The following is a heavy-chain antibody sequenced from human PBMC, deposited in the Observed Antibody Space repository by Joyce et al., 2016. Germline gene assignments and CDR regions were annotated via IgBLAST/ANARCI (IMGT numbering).Heavy chain of an antibody. CDR2: INHRWRT. CDR3: ARGNDYDYWSGYEAHYFDY. V-gene: IGHV4-59*01. D-gene: IGHD3-3*01. Sequence: QVQLQESGPGLVKPSETLSLSCTVPGGSISSYYWSWIRQPPGKGLEWIGYINHRWRTNYKPSLKSRVTISVDTSKNEFSLKMTSVTAADTAVYYCARGNDYDYWSGYEAHYFDYWGQGTLVTVSS. J-gene: IGHJ4*02. CDR1: GGSISSYY.